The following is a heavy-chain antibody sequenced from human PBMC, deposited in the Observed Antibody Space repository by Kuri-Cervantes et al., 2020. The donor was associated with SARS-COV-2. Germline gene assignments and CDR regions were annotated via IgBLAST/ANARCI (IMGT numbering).Heavy chain of an antibody. CDR1: EFNFRYYG. J-gene: IGHJ6*02. Sequence: GGSLRLSCVASEFNFRYYGMYWVRQAPGKGLEWVAVISYDGRDTYYGDSVKGRFTISRDNSKNTLYLQMNSLRPEDTAVYYCAKPGSVRGIIREDYYGLDVWGQGTTVTVSS. CDR3: AKPGSVRGIIREDYYGLDV. V-gene: IGHV3-30*18. D-gene: IGHD3-10*01. CDR2: ISYDGRDT.